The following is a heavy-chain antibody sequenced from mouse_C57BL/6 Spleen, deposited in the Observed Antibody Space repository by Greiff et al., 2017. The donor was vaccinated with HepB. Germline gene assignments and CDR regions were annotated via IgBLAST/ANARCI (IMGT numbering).Heavy chain of an antibody. CDR2: INPNNGGT. J-gene: IGHJ4*01. Sequence: EVQLQQSGPELVKPGASVKIPCKASGYTFTDYNMDWVKQSHGKSLEWIGDINPNNGGTIYNQKFKGKATLTVDKSSSTAYMELRSLTSEDTAVYYCARRRTVVEGNAMDYWGQGTSVTVSS. CDR3: ARRRTVVEGNAMDY. CDR1: GYTFTDYN. V-gene: IGHV1-18*01. D-gene: IGHD1-1*01.